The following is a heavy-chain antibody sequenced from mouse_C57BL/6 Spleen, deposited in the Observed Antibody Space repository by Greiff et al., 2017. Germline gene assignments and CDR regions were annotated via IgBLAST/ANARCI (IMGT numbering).Heavy chain of an antibody. CDR1: GYSITSGYD. Sequence: EVKLVESGPGMVKPSQSLSLTCTVTGYSITSGYDWHWIRHFPGNQLEWMGYISYSGSTNYNPSLKSRISITHDTSKNHFFLKLNSVTTEDTATYYCARGDSNKVMDYWGQGTSVTVSS. CDR3: ARGDSNKVMDY. J-gene: IGHJ4*01. CDR2: ISYSGST. V-gene: IGHV3-1*01. D-gene: IGHD2-5*01.